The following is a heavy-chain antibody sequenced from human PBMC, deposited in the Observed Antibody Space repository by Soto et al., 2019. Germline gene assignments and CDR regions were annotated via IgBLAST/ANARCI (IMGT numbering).Heavy chain of an antibody. CDR3: ARGRSARVYLCAFDI. V-gene: IGHV1-69*13. D-gene: IGHD1-26*01. J-gene: IGHJ3*02. CDR1: GGTFSSYA. Sequence: SVEVSCKXSGGTFSSYAISWVRQAPGQGLEWMGGIIPIFGTANYAQKFQGRVTITADESTSTAYMELSSLRSEDTAVYYCARGRSARVYLCAFDIWGQGTMVTVSS. CDR2: IIPIFGTA.